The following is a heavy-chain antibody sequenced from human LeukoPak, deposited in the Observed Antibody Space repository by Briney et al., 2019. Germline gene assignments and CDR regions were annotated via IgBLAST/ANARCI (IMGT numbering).Heavy chain of an antibody. Sequence: ASVKVSCKASGYTFIDYYVHWVRQAPGQGLEWMGWVNPQSGGTIYTQKFQGRVTMTRDTSINTVYMEMSSLRSDDTAVYYCARGPNSGTDYWGQGTLVTVSS. CDR2: VNPQSGGT. V-gene: IGHV1-2*02. D-gene: IGHD1-26*01. J-gene: IGHJ4*02. CDR3: ARGPNSGTDY. CDR1: GYTFIDYY.